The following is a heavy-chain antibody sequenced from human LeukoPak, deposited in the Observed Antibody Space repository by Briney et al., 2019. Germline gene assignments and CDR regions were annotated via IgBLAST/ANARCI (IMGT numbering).Heavy chain of an antibody. CDR3: ARDPVGGIAHYSGRSYFDY. CDR1: GGSISSGGYY. Sequence: PSETLSLTCTVSGGSISSGGYYWSWVRQAPGKGLEWVSGISGNGVSTFSGRSAKGRFTISRDNSRNTLFLQMNSLRIDDTGVYYCARDPVGGIAHYSGRSYFDYWGQGILVTVSS. CDR2: ISGNGVST. J-gene: IGHJ4*02. V-gene: IGHV3-23*01. D-gene: IGHD3-10*01.